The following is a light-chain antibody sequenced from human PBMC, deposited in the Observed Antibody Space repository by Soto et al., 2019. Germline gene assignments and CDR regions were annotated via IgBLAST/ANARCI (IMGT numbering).Light chain of an antibody. Sequence: VVLTQSPGTLSLSPGERATLSCRASQSVSSSYLAWYQQKPGQAPRLLIYGASSRATGIPDRFSGSGSGTDFTLTISRLEPEDFAVYYCQQYGSSPLVTFGXGTRXXX. J-gene: IGKJ5*01. CDR3: QQYGSSPLVT. V-gene: IGKV3-20*01. CDR2: GAS. CDR1: QSVSSSY.